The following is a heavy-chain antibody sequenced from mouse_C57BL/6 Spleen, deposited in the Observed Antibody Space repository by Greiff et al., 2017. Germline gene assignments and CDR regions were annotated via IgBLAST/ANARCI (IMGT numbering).Heavy chain of an antibody. V-gene: IGHV1-66*01. J-gene: IGHJ2*01. CDR1: GYSFTSYY. CDR2: IYPGSGNT. Sequence: QVQLKQSGPELVKPGASVKISCKASGYSFTSYYIHWVKQRPGQGLEWIGWIYPGSGNTKYNEKFKGKATLTADTSSSTAYMQLSSLTSEDSAVYYCARYYGSRPFDYWGQGTTLTVSS. CDR3: ARYYGSRPFDY. D-gene: IGHD1-1*01.